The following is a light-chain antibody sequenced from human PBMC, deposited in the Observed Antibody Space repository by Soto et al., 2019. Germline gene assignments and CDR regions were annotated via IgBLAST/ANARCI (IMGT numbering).Light chain of an antibody. CDR1: QSVSSN. V-gene: IGKV3-15*01. Sequence: EIVMTQSPATLFVSPGERATLSCRASQSVSSNLAWYQQKPGQPPSLLIYGASARATGIPARFSGSGSGTEFTLTISNLQSEDFAVYYCRHYNNWPFTFGQGTKVDIK. CDR3: RHYNNWPFT. CDR2: GAS. J-gene: IGKJ2*01.